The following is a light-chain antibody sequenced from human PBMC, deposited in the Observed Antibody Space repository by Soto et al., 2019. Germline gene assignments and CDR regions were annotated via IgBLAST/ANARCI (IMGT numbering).Light chain of an antibody. J-gene: IGLJ2*01. CDR1: SSNIGAGYD. CDR2: GNT. CDR3: QSYVRSLSHSV. V-gene: IGLV1-40*01. Sequence: QSVLTQPPSVSGAPGQRVTISCTGSSSNIGAGYDVHWYQKVPGTAPKLLIYGNTNRPAGVPQRFSGSKSGTSASLAITGLQGDDESDYYCQSYVRSLSHSVFGGGTKLTVL.